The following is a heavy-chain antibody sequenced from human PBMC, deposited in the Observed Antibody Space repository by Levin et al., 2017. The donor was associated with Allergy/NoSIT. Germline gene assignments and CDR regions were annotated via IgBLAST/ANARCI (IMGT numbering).Heavy chain of an antibody. J-gene: IGHJ4*02. CDR1: GFTFSSYA. D-gene: IGHD3-10*01. CDR3: AKDPTWGGFGESDY. CDR2: ISGSGGST. Sequence: PSETLSLTCAASGFTFSSYAMSWVRQAPGKGLEWVSAISGSGGSTYYADSVKGRFTISRDNSKNTLYLQMNSLRAEDTAVYYCAKDPTWGGFGESDYWGQGTLVTVSS. V-gene: IGHV3-23*01.